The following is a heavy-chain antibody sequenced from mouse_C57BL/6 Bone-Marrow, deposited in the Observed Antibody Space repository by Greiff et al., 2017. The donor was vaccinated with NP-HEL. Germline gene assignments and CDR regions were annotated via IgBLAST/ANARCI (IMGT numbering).Heavy chain of an antibody. CDR3: ANYDYEGRFAY. CDR2: IYPGDGDT. Sequence: QVQLQQSGPELVKPGASVKISCKASGYAFSSSWMNWVKQRPGKGLEWIGRIYPGDGDTNYNGKFKGKATLTADKSSSTAYMQLSSLTSEDSAVYFCANYDYEGRFAYWGQGTLVTVSA. V-gene: IGHV1-82*01. CDR1: GYAFSSSW. D-gene: IGHD2-4*01. J-gene: IGHJ3*01.